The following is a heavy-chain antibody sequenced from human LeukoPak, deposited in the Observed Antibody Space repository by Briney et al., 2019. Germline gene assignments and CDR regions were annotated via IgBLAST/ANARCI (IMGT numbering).Heavy chain of an antibody. CDR3: ARVRGYYYVSLDY. D-gene: IGHD3-22*01. V-gene: IGHV1-2*02. CDR2: INPNSGGT. CDR1: GYTFTGYY. J-gene: IGHJ4*02. Sequence: ASVKVSCKASGYTFTGYYMHWVRQAPGQGLEWMGWINPNSGGTNYAQKFQGRVTMTRDTSISTAYMELSRLRSDDTAVYYCARVRGYYYVSLDYWGQGTLVTVSS.